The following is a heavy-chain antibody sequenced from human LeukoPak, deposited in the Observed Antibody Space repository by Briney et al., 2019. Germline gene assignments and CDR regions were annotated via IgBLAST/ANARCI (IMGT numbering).Heavy chain of an antibody. J-gene: IGHJ4*02. Sequence: PSETLSLTCTVSGGSISSYYWSWIRQPPGKGLEWIGYIYYSGSTNYNPSLKSRVTISVDTSKNQFSLKLSSVTAADTAVYYCARGGHYYGSGSYYRYFDYWGQGTLVTVSS. CDR1: GGSISSYY. D-gene: IGHD3-10*01. CDR2: IYYSGST. CDR3: ARGGHYYGSGSYYRYFDY. V-gene: IGHV4-59*12.